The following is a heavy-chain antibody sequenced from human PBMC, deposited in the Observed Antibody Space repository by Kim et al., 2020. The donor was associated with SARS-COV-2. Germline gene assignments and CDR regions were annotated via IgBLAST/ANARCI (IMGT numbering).Heavy chain of an antibody. CDR1: GGSISSSSYY. D-gene: IGHD2-2*01. CDR2: IYYSGTT. J-gene: IGHJ4*02. CDR3: ARHSSYPR. V-gene: IGHV4-39*01. Sequence: SETLSLTCTVSGGSISSSSYYWGRIRQPPGKGREWIGSIYYSGTTYYNPSLKSRVTISVDTTKNQFSLKLSSVTAAYTAVYYCARHSSYPRWGQGTLVTVSS.